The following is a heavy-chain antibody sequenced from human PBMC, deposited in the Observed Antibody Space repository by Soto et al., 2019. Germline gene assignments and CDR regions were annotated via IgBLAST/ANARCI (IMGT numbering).Heavy chain of an antibody. CDR1: GFTFSSYE. CDR3: ARSAMVSDFWFDP. Sequence: GSLRLSCAASGFTFSSYEMNWVRQAPGKGLEWVSYISSSGSTIYYADSVKGRFTISRDNAKNSLYLQMNSLRAEDTAVYYCARSAMVSDFWFDPWGQVTLVTVSS. J-gene: IGHJ5*02. D-gene: IGHD5-18*01. V-gene: IGHV3-48*03. CDR2: ISSSGSTI.